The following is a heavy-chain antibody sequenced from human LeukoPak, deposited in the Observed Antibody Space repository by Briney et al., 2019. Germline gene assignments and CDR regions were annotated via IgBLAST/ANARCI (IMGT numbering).Heavy chain of an antibody. CDR2: IYYGGIT. J-gene: IGHJ4*02. D-gene: IGHD4-17*01. CDR1: GGSISSYY. CDR3: ARGGTSSSYGDYGIFDY. Sequence: SETLSLTCTLSGGSISSYYWTWIRQPPGKGLEWIGYIYYGGITNYNPSLKSRVTISVDTSKNQFSLKLSSVTAADTAVYYCARGGTSSSYGDYGIFDYWGQGTLVTVSS. V-gene: IGHV4-59*08.